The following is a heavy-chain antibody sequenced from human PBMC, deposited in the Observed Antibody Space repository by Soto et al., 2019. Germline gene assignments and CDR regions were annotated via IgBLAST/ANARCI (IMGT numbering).Heavy chain of an antibody. CDR2: IIPIFGTA. J-gene: IGHJ4*02. CDR1: GYTFTSYG. CDR3: ARVGYCSSTSCYGELDY. Sequence: SVKVSCKASGYTFTSYGISWVRQAPGQGLEWMGGIIPIFGTANYAQKFQGRVTITADESTSTAYMELSSLRSEDTAVYYCARVGYCSSTSCYGELDYWGQGTLVTVSS. V-gene: IGHV1-69*13. D-gene: IGHD2-2*01.